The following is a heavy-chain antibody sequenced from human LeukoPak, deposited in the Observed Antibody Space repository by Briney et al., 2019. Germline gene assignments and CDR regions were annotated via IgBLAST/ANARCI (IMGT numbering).Heavy chain of an antibody. CDR1: GFGFSNYA. J-gene: IGHJ4*02. V-gene: IGHV3-23*01. CDR2: ISGSGGST. D-gene: IGHD2/OR15-2a*01. CDR3: ARGRDYFPIDY. Sequence: PGGSLRLSCAASGFGFSNYAMSWVRQAPGKGLEWVSGISGSGGSTYYADSVKGRFTISRDNSKKMMYLQMNSLRAEDTAVYYCARGRDYFPIDYWGQGTFVIVSS.